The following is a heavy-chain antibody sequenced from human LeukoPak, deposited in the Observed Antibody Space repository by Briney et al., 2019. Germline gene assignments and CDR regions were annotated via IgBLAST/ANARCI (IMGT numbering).Heavy chain of an antibody. D-gene: IGHD6-13*01. CDR3: ATREQQLDYFDY. CDR1: GYTLTELS. Sequence: GASVKVSCKVSGYTLTELSMHWVRQAPGKGLEWMGGFDPEDGETIYAQKFQGRVTMTEDTSTDTAYMELSSLRSEDTAVYYCATREQQLDYFDYWGQGTLVTVSS. J-gene: IGHJ4*02. V-gene: IGHV1-24*01. CDR2: FDPEDGET.